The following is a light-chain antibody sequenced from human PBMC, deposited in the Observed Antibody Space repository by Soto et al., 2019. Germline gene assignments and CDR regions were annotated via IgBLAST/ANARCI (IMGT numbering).Light chain of an antibody. V-gene: IGLV1-40*01. CDR2: VNS. CDR3: QSYDNSLSADV. Sequence: QSVLTQPTSVSGAPGQRVTISCTGSSSNIGAGYDVHWYQQLPGTAPKLLIYVNSNRPSGVPDRFSGSKSGTSASLAITRLQAEDEADYYCQSYDNSLSADVFGTGTKLTVL. CDR1: SSNIGAGYD. J-gene: IGLJ1*01.